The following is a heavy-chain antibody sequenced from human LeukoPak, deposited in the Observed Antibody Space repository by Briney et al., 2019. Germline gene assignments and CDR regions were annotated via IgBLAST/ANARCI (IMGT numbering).Heavy chain of an antibody. CDR1: GFTFSSYA. CDR2: ISYDGSNK. CDR3: ARDRGRDGYNLAY. D-gene: IGHD5-24*01. V-gene: IGHV3-30-3*01. J-gene: IGHJ4*02. Sequence: GGSLRLSCAASGFTFSSYAMHWVRQAPGKGLEWVAVISYDGSNKYYADSAKGRFTISRDNSKNTLYLQMNSLRAEDTAVYYCARDRGRDGYNLAYWGQGTLVTVSS.